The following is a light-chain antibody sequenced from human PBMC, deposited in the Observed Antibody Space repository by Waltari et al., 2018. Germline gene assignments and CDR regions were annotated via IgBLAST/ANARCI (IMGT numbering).Light chain of an antibody. J-gene: IGLJ1*01. CDR3: QSYDIGLSGPYV. CDR2: GNN. CDR1: SSNIGARDA. Sequence: QSVLAQPPSVSGAPGPRVTISCSGSSSNIGARDAVHGYQPFPGSPPKLLVHGNNNRPSGVPDRFSVSRSGTSASLAITGLQAEDEADYYCQSYDIGLSGPYVFGTGTKVTVL. V-gene: IGLV1-40*01.